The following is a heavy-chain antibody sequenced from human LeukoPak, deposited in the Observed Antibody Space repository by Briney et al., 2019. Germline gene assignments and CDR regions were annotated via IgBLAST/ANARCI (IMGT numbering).Heavy chain of an antibody. D-gene: IGHD6-13*01. J-gene: IGHJ2*01. Sequence: GGSLRLSCAASLFTFGTYVMSWVRQAPGKALEWVSAMSEDGGSTDYPASVNVRFTISRDNSKNTLYLKMNSLRAEDTALYYCARDGDEYGSNWYWYFDLWGRGTLVTVSS. CDR1: LFTFGTYV. CDR2: MSEDGGST. V-gene: IGHV3-23*01. CDR3: ARDGDEYGSNWYWYFDL.